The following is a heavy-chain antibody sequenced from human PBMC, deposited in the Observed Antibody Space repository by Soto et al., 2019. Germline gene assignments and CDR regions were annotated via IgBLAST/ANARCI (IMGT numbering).Heavy chain of an antibody. CDR3: AKAGAAASDAFDI. Sequence: VKVSCKASGYTFTSYAMHWVRQAPGQRLEWMGWINAGNGNTKYSQKFQGRVTITRDTSASTAYMELSSLRSEDTAVYYCAKAGAAASDAFDIWGQGTMVTVSS. D-gene: IGHD6-13*01. CDR2: INAGNGNT. V-gene: IGHV1-3*01. J-gene: IGHJ3*02. CDR1: GYTFTSYA.